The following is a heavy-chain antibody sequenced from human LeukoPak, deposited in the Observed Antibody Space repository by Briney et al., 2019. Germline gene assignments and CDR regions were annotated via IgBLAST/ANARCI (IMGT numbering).Heavy chain of an antibody. CDR1: GFTFDDYA. CDR2: ISWDGGST. J-gene: IGHJ4*02. CDR3: AKSSGYYGGDFDY. D-gene: IGHD3-22*01. V-gene: IGHV3-43D*04. Sequence: PGGSLRLSCAASGFTFDDYAMHWVRQAPGKGLEWVSLISWDGGSTYYADSVKGRFTISRDNSKNSLYLQMNSLRAEDTALYYCAKSSGYYGGDFDYWGQGTLVTVSS.